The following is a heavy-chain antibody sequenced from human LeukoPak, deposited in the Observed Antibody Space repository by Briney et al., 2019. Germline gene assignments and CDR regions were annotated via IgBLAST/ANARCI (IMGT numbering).Heavy chain of an antibody. V-gene: IGHV3-53*04. CDR1: GFTVSSNY. Sequence: GSLRLSCAASGFTVSSNYMSWVRQAPGKGLAWVSVIYDNGDAYSADSVKGRFTISRHNSKNTLYLQMNSLRPEDTAVYYCAGGSRRDGYDYWGQGTLVTVSS. CDR3: AGGSRRDGYDY. J-gene: IGHJ4*02. CDR2: IYDNGDA. D-gene: IGHD5-24*01.